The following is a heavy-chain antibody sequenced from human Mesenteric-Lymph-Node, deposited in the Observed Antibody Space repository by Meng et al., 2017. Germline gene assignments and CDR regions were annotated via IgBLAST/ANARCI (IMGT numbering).Heavy chain of an antibody. CDR1: GYSFTSYW. V-gene: IGHV5-51*01. D-gene: IGHD5-24*01. J-gene: IGHJ4*02. CDR2: IYPGDSDT. Sequence: GESLKISCKGSGYSFTSYWIGWVRQMPGKGLEWMGIIYPGDSDTRYSPSFQVQVTISADKSISTAYLQWSSLKASDTAMYYCARIRRQRWLQFDYWGQGTLVTVSS. CDR3: ARIRRQRWLQFDY.